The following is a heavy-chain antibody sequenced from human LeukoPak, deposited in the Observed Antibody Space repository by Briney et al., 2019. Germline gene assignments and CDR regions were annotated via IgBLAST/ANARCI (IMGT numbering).Heavy chain of an antibody. CDR3: ATDPIDAFDI. CDR2: ISSSSSYI. J-gene: IGHJ3*02. V-gene: IGHV3-21*01. CDR1: GFTFSSYS. Sequence: GGSLRLSCAASGFTFSSYSMNWVRQAPGKGLEWVSSISSSSSYIYYADSVKGRFTISRDNAENSLYLQMNSLRAEDTAVYYCATDPIDAFDIWGQGTMVTVSS.